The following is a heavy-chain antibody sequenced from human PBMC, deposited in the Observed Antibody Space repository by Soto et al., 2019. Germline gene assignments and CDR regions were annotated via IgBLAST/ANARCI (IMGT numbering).Heavy chain of an antibody. D-gene: IGHD1-26*01. Sequence: GGSLRLSCAASGFTFSSYAMSWVRQAPGKGLEWVSAISGSGSSTYYADSVKGRFTISRDNSKNTLYLQMNSLRAEDTAVYYCARDLEGGSGSYFNWFDPWGQGTLVTVSS. CDR2: ISGSGSST. CDR3: ARDLEGGSGSYFNWFDP. CDR1: GFTFSSYA. J-gene: IGHJ5*02. V-gene: IGHV3-23*01.